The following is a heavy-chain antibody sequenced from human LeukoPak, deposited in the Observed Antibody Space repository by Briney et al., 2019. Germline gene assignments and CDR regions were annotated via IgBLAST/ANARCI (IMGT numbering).Heavy chain of an antibody. CDR3: AKDGGPRIAAAGTSYFDY. Sequence: GRSLRLSCAASGFTFSSYGMHWVRQAPGKGLEWVAVISYDGSNKYYADSVKGRFTISRDNSKNTLYLQMNSLRAEDTAVYYCAKDGGPRIAAAGTSYFDYWGQGTLVTVSS. CDR1: GFTFSSYG. D-gene: IGHD6-13*01. CDR2: ISYDGSNK. V-gene: IGHV3-30*18. J-gene: IGHJ4*02.